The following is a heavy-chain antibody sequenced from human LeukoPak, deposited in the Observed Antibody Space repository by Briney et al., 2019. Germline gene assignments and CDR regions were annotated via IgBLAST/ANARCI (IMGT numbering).Heavy chain of an antibody. CDR1: GFTFSSYT. CDR3: ARDLGPSLIVYYYGMDV. D-gene: IGHD3-22*01. CDR2: ISSSSDYI. V-gene: IGHV3-21*01. Sequence: GGSLRLSCAASGFTFSSYTMNWVRQAPGKGLEWVSSISSSSDYIYYADSVKGRFTISRDNAKNSLYLQMNSLRAEDTAVYYCARDLGPSLIVYYYGMDVWGQGTTVTVS. J-gene: IGHJ6*02.